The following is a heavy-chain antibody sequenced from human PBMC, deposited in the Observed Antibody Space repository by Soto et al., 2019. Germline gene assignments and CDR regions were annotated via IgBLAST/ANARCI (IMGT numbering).Heavy chain of an antibody. Sequence: LLEPGGGLVQPGESLKLSCAVSGFTFRNYAMSWVRQAPGKGLEWVAGITGTGSSTSYSDSVRGRFTIARDNSKNTLYLLRNSLRAEDTAVYWCAKTPNSRLLNSWGQGALVTVSS. J-gene: IGHJ4*02. V-gene: IGHV3-23*01. CDR3: AKTPNSRLLNS. CDR2: ITGTGSST. CDR1: GFTFRNYA. D-gene: IGHD3-9*01.